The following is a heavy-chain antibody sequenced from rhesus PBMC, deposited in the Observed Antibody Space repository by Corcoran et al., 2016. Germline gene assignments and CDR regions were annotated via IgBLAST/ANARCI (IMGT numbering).Heavy chain of an antibody. V-gene: IGHV3-28*02. Sequence: EVQLVESGGGLSQPGGSLRVPCAASGFTLSNYWIYWVRQAPGEGLEWISAINSAGSSTYYADSVKGRFTISRENAKNTLYFQMDSLRGEDTAVYYCARRSTVSTSEYFEFWGQGALVTVSS. D-gene: IGHD4-23*01. CDR1: GFTLSNYW. CDR2: INSAGSST. CDR3: ARRSTVSTSEYFEF. J-gene: IGHJ1*01.